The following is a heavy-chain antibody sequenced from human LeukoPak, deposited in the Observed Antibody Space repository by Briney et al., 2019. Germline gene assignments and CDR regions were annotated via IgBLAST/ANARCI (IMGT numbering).Heavy chain of an antibody. CDR2: IHYSGST. CDR1: GGSISSSSYY. D-gene: IGHD5-18*01. Sequence: SETLSLTCTVSGGSISSSSYYWGWIRQPPGKGLEWIGSIHYSGSTNYNPSLKSRVTISVDTSKNQFSLKLTSVTAADTAVYYCARTTEGGYTYGYFYYYYMDVWGKGTTVTISS. CDR3: ARTTEGGYTYGYFYYYYMDV. V-gene: IGHV4-39*07. J-gene: IGHJ6*03.